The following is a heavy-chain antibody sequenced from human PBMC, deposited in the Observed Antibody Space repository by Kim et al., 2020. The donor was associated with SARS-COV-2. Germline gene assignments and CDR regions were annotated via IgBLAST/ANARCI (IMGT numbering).Heavy chain of an antibody. CDR1: GDSISSNYW. J-gene: IGHJ5*01. CDR2: AHQTGET. D-gene: IGHD2-2*01. CDR3: ARVPGGCSASSCLLSS. Sequence: SETLSLTCAVSGDSISSNYWWTWFRQSPGKGLEWIGEAHQTGETNYNPSLKRRVAMSLDKSKNQFSLKLSSVTAADSATYYCARVPGGCSASSCLLSSW. V-gene: IGHV4-4*02.